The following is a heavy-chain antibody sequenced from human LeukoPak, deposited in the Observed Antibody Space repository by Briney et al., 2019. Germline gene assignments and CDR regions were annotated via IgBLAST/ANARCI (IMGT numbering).Heavy chain of an antibody. Sequence: GESLKISCKASGYSFTTYWIGWVRQMPGKGLEWMGIIYPGDSDTRYSPSFQGQVTISADKSISTAYLQWRSLKVSDTAMYYCARSGVPGAMTWFDPWGQGTLVTVSS. V-gene: IGHV5-51*01. D-gene: IGHD2-2*01. CDR2: IYPGDSDT. CDR1: GYSFTTYW. J-gene: IGHJ5*02. CDR3: ARSGVPGAMTWFDP.